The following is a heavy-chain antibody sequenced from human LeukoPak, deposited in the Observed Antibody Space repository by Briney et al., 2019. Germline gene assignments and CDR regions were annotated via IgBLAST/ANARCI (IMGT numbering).Heavy chain of an antibody. Sequence: RPSETLSLTCTVSGGSISSSSYYWGWIRQPPGKGLEWIGSIYYSGSTYYNPSLKSRVTISVDTSKNQFSLKLSSVTAADTAVYYCARHRYYYRSGRYYGAPYYMDVWGKGTTVTISS. J-gene: IGHJ6*03. CDR1: GGSISSSSYY. CDR3: ARHRYYYRSGRYYGAPYYMDV. D-gene: IGHD3-10*01. V-gene: IGHV4-39*01. CDR2: IYYSGST.